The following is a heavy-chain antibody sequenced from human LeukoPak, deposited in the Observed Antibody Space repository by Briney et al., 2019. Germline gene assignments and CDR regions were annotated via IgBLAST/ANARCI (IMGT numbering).Heavy chain of an antibody. J-gene: IGHJ4*02. CDR1: GFNFSGAA. Sequence: GGSLRLSCAASGFNFSGAAMHWARQAPGKGLEWVGRIRSKANNYVTTFAALVKGRFTISRDDGKNTVDLHMNSLKAEDTAVYYCFVAEVGYWGQGTLVTVSS. V-gene: IGHV3-73*01. D-gene: IGHD6-19*01. CDR3: FVAEVGY. CDR2: IRSKANNYVT.